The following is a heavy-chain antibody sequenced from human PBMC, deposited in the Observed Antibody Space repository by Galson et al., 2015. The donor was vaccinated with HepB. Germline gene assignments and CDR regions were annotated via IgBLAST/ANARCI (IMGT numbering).Heavy chain of an antibody. CDR1: GGSISSSSYY. Sequence: LSLTCTVSGGSISSSSYYWGWIRQPPGKGLEWIGSIYYSGSTYYNPSLKSRVTISVDTSKNQFSLKLSSVTAADTAVYYCARDFILFSGYAKTKAFDIWGQGTMVTVSS. CDR3: ARDFILFSGYAKTKAFDI. CDR2: IYYSGST. V-gene: IGHV4-39*07. D-gene: IGHD5-12*01. J-gene: IGHJ3*02.